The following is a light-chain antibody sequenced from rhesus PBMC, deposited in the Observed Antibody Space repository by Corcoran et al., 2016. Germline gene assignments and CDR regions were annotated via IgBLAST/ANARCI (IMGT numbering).Light chain of an antibody. V-gene: IGKV1-74*01. Sequence: DIQMTQSPSSLSASVGDRVTITCRASENINNYLNWYQQKQGKAPKLLIYQASTLKNGVPSRFSGSGSGTDYSFTISSLQPEDVATYYCQYGYGILITFGPGTKLDLK. CDR3: QYGYGILIT. J-gene: IGKJ3*01. CDR2: QAS. CDR1: ENINNY.